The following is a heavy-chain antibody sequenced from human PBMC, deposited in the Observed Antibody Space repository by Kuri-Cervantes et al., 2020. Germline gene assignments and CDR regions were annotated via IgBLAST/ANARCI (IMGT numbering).Heavy chain of an antibody. CDR1: GGSISSSSYY. CDR2: IYYSGST. V-gene: IGHV4-39*07. CDR3: ARASGSSDNFDY. Sequence: SETLSLTCTVSGGSISSSSYYWGWIRQPPGKGLEWIGSIYYSGSTYYNPSLKSRVTISEDTSKNQFSLKLTSVTAADTAVYYCARASGSSDNFDYWGQGALVTVSS. J-gene: IGHJ4*02. D-gene: IGHD1-26*01.